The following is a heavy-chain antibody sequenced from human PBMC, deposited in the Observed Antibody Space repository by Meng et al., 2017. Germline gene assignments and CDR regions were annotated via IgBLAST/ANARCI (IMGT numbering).Heavy chain of an antibody. Sequence: GESLKISCAASGFTFSDHDMNWVRQAPGKGLEWVGRSKNKAKSYTTEYAASARGRFTISRDESKHTLHLQMSILKTEDTATYYCTKANMMDGSFYGLDVWGQGTTVTVSS. CDR2: SKNKAKSYTT. V-gene: IGHV3-72*01. D-gene: IGHD5-24*01. CDR3: TKANMMDGSFYGLDV. CDR1: GFTFSDHD. J-gene: IGHJ6*02.